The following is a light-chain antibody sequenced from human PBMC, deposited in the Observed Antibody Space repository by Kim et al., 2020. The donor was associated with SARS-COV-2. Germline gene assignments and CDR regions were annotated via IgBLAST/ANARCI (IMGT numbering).Light chain of an antibody. CDR2: GTS. CDR3: QQYGSSPT. J-gene: IGKJ1*01. V-gene: IGKV3-20*01. CDR1: QSINSNY. Sequence: SLSPGERATLSCRASQSINSNYMAWYQQNPGQGPRLLIYGTSTRATGIPDRFSGSGSGSDFTLTISRLEPEDFAVYYCQQYGSSPTFGQGTKLEI.